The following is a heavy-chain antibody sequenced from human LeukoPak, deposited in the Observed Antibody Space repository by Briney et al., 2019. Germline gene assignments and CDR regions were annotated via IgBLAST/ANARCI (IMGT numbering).Heavy chain of an antibody. Sequence: GGSLRLSCAASGFTFSSYSMNWVRQAPGKGLEWVSYISSSGSTIYYADSVKGRFTISRDNAKNSLYLQMNSLRAEDTAVYYCARESGGSYYFDYWGQETLVTVSS. CDR3: ARESGGSYYFDY. J-gene: IGHJ4*02. CDR1: GFTFSSYS. CDR2: ISSSGSTI. D-gene: IGHD1-26*01. V-gene: IGHV3-48*04.